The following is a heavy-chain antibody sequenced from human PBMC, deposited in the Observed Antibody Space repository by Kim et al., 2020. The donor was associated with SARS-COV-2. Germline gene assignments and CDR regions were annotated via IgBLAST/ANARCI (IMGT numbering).Heavy chain of an antibody. CDR2: IYYSGST. J-gene: IGHJ6*03. CDR3: ARHSTGTTNYYFYYMDV. V-gene: IGHV4-39*01. Sequence: SETLSLTCTVSGGSISDSSYYWGWIRQPPGKGLEWIGTIYYSGSTYHNPSLKSRVTISVDTSKNQFSLQLSSVTAADTAVYYCARHSTGTTNYYFYYMDVWGKGTTVTVSS. CDR1: GGSISDSSYY. D-gene: IGHD1-1*01.